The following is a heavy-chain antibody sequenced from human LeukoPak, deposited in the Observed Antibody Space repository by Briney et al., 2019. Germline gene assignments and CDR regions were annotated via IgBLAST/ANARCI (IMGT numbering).Heavy chain of an antibody. CDR1: GFTFSSYA. D-gene: IGHD2-2*01. V-gene: IGHV3-23*01. CDR2: ISGSGGST. Sequence: GGSLRLSCAASGFTFSSYAMSWVRQAPGKGLEWVSAISGSGGSTSYADSVKGRFTVSRDNSKNTLYLQMNSLRAEDTAVYYCAKAAGYCPSSSCYYSFDIWGQGTMVTVSS. J-gene: IGHJ3*02. CDR3: AKAAGYCPSSSCYYSFDI.